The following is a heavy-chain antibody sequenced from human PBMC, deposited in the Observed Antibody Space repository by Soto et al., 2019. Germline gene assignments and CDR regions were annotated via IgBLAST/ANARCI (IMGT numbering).Heavy chain of an antibody. V-gene: IGHV1-8*01. J-gene: IGHJ4*02. CDR3: ARGAAGVRGVIITLLGSVRAKGFDY. D-gene: IGHD3-10*01. Sequence: GASVKVSCKASGYTFTSYDINWVRQATGQGLEWMGWMNPNSGNTGYAQKFQGRVTMTRNTSISTAYMELSSLRSEDTAVYYCARGAAGVRGVIITLLGSVRAKGFDYWGQGTLVTVSS. CDR1: GYTFTSYD. CDR2: MNPNSGNT.